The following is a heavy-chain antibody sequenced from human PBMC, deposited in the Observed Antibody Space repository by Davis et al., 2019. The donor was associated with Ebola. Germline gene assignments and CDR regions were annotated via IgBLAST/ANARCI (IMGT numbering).Heavy chain of an antibody. CDR3: AREVAVANFDY. Sequence: GESLKISCAASGFTFSSYWMNWVRQAPGKGLEWVSSISSSSSYIYYADSVKGRFTISRDNAKNSLYLQMNSLRAEDTAVYYCAREVAVANFDYWGQGTLVTVSS. D-gene: IGHD6-19*01. J-gene: IGHJ4*02. CDR1: GFTFSSYW. CDR2: ISSSSSYI. V-gene: IGHV3-21*01.